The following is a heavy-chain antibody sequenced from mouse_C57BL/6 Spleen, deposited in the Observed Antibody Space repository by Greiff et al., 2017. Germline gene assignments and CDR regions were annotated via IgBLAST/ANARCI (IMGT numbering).Heavy chain of an antibody. CDR3: AANWVYFDY. Sequence: EVHLVESGGDLVKPGGSLKLSCAASGFTFSSYGMSWVRQTPDKRLEWVATISSGGSYTYYPDSVKGRFTISRDNAKNTLYLQMSSLKSEDTAMYYGAANWVYFDYWGQGTTLTVSS. V-gene: IGHV5-6*01. D-gene: IGHD4-1*01. CDR1: GFTFSSYG. CDR2: ISSGGSYT. J-gene: IGHJ2*01.